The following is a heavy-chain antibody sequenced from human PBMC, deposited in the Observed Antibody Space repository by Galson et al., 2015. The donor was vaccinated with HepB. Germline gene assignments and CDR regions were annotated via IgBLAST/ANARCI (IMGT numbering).Heavy chain of an antibody. CDR3: ARGYCSGGSCYSGFDY. CDR2: IYSGGST. Sequence: SLRLSCAASGFTVSSNYMSWVRQAPGKGLEWVSVIYSGGSTYYADSVKGRFTISRDNSKNTLYLQMNSLRAEDTAVYYCARGYCSGGSCYSGFDYWGQGTLVTVSS. J-gene: IGHJ4*02. V-gene: IGHV3-66*02. CDR1: GFTVSSNY. D-gene: IGHD2-15*01.